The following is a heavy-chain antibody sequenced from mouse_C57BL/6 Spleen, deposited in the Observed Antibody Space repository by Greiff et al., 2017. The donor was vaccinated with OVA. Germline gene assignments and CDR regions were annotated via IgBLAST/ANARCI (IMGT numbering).Heavy chain of an antibody. CDR1: GFTFSDAW. Sequence: EVQGVESGGGLVQPGGSMKLSCAASGFTFSDAWMDWVRQSPEKGLEWVAEIRNKANNHATYYAESVKGRFTISRDDSKSSVYLQMNSLRAEDTGIYYCTRRAIHPAMDYWGQGTSVTVSS. J-gene: IGHJ4*01. D-gene: IGHD3-1*01. CDR2: IRNKANNHAT. V-gene: IGHV6-6*01. CDR3: TRRAIHPAMDY.